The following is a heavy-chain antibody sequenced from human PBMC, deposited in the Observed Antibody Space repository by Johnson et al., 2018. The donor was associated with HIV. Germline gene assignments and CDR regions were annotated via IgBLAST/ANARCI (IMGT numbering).Heavy chain of an antibody. CDR1: GFTFSSYV. CDR2: ISYDGSNK. J-gene: IGHJ3*02. CDR3: ARVRGLIAFDI. Sequence: QVQLVESGGGVVQPGRSLRLSCAASGFTFSSYVIHWVRQPPGKGLEWVAVISYDGSNKYYADSVKGRFTISRDNSKNTLYLQMNSLRAEDTAVYYCARVRGLIAFDIWGQGTMVTVSS. V-gene: IGHV3-30*03. D-gene: IGHD3-22*01.